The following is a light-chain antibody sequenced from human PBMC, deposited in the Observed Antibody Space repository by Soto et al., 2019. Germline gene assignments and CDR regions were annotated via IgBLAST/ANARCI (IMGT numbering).Light chain of an antibody. CDR3: QHHTNWPPWT. J-gene: IGKJ1*01. Sequence: EIVMTQSPATLSMSPGERATLSCRASQSVSSNLAWYQQKPGQAPRLLIYGASTRATGIPARFSGRGSGTEFTLTISSLQSEDFAVYYCQHHTNWPPWTFGQGTKVEI. CDR2: GAS. CDR1: QSVSSN. V-gene: IGKV3-15*01.